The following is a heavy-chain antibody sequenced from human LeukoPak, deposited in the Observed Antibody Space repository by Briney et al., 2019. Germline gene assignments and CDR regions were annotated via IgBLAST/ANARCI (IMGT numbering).Heavy chain of an antibody. CDR3: ARHGSGWSFDH. CDR1: GGSISSYY. CDR2: IYNSGRP. V-gene: IGHV4-59*08. Sequence: SETLSLTCTVFGGSISSYYWSWIRQPPGKGLEWIGYIYNSGRPNYNPSLKSRVTISIDASKDQFSLNLSAVTAADTAVYYCARHGSGWSFDHWGQRALVTVSS. J-gene: IGHJ4*02. D-gene: IGHD6-19*01.